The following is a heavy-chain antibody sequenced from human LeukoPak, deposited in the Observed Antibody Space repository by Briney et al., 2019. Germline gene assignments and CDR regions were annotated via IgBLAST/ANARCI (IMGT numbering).Heavy chain of an antibody. Sequence: SETLSLTCTVSGGSISSYYWSWIRQPPGKGLEWIGYIYYRGSTNYNPSLKSRVTISVDTSKNQFSLKLSSVTAADTAVYYCARDGPYGDYVDAFDIWGQGTMVTVSS. J-gene: IGHJ3*02. D-gene: IGHD4-17*01. CDR3: ARDGPYGDYVDAFDI. V-gene: IGHV4-59*01. CDR2: IYYRGST. CDR1: GGSISSYY.